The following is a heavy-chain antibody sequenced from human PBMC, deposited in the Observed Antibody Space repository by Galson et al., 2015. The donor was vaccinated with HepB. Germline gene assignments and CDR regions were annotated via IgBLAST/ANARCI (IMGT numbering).Heavy chain of an antibody. CDR2: IIPTFGSS. Sequence: SVKVSCKASGGTFISYAISWVRQAPGQGLEWMGGIIPTFGSSNYAQKFQDRVTITADESATTAYMELSSLRSEDTAVYYCARGPVGYCSESTCYLDSWGQGALVTVSS. V-gene: IGHV1-69*13. CDR3: ARGPVGYCSESTCYLDS. CDR1: GGTFISYA. D-gene: IGHD2-15*01. J-gene: IGHJ4*02.